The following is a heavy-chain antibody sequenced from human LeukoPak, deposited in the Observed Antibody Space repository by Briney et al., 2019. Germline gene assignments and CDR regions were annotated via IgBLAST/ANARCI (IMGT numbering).Heavy chain of an antibody. CDR3: ARISVASLDY. V-gene: IGHV3-23*01. CDR2: ISGSGGST. D-gene: IGHD2/OR15-2a*01. Sequence: GGSLRLSCAASAFTFSSYAMSWVRQAPGKGLEWVSAISGSGGSTYYADSVKGRFTISRDNSKNTLYLQMNSLRVEDTAVYYCARISVASLDYWGQGTLVTVSS. CDR1: AFTFSSYA. J-gene: IGHJ4*02.